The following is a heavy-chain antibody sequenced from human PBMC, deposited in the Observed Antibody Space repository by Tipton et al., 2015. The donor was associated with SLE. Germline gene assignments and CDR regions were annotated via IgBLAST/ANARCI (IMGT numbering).Heavy chain of an antibody. CDR1: GGPISSYY. CDR2: YYTSGST. Sequence: TLSLTCTVSGGPISSYYWSWSRQPPGKGLEWIGRYYTSGSTNYNPSLKSRVTMSVDTSKNQFSLKLRSVTAADTAVDCSARVPGIWGSYRYVFDYWGQGTLVTVSS. J-gene: IGHJ4*02. V-gene: IGHV4-4*07. CDR3: ARVPGIWGSYRYVFDY. D-gene: IGHD3-16*02.